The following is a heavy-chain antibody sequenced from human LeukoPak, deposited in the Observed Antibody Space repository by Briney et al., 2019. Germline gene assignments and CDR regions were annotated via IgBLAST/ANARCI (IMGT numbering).Heavy chain of an antibody. CDR1: GFTVSSNY. D-gene: IGHD1-26*01. CDR3: ARGTSGTFKSFDY. J-gene: IGHJ4*02. V-gene: IGHV3-53*01. CDR2: IYSGGST. Sequence: GGSLRLSCAASGFTVSSNYMSWVCQAPGKGLEWVSVIYSGGSTYYADSVKGRFTISRDNSNNTLYLQINSLRAEDTAVYYCARGTSGTFKSFDYWGQGTLVTVSS.